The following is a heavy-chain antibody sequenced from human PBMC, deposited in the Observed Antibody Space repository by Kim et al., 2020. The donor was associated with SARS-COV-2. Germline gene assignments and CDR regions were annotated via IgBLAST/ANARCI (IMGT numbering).Heavy chain of an antibody. D-gene: IGHD3-10*01. J-gene: IGHJ4*02. V-gene: IGHV3-9*01. CDR1: GFTFDDYA. Sequence: GGSLRLSCAASGFTFDDYAMHWVRQAPGKGLEWVSGISWNSGSIGYADSVKGRFTISRDNAKNSLYLQMNSLRAEDTALYYCAKESFYYGSGSSSHFDYWGQGTLVTVSS. CDR2: ISWNSGSI. CDR3: AKESFYYGSGSSSHFDY.